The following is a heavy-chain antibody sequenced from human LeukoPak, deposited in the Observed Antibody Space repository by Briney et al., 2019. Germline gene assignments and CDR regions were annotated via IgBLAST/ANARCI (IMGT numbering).Heavy chain of an antibody. D-gene: IGHD3-22*01. V-gene: IGHV3-7*01. J-gene: IGHJ4*02. CDR1: GFIFSDYW. Sequence: GGSLRLSCAASGFIFSDYWMSWVRQAPGKGLEWVANVKQDGSDKYYVDSVKGRFTISRDNAKNSLYLQTNSLRVEDTAIYYCARDGDISGYSDWGQGTQVTVSS. CDR3: ARDGDISGYSD. CDR2: VKQDGSDK.